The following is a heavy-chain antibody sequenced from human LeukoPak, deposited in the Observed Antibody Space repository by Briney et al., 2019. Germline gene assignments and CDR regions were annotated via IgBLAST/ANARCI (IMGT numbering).Heavy chain of an antibody. J-gene: IGHJ4*02. V-gene: IGHV4-4*07. CDR3: ARVAYGDYYFDY. Sequence: SETLSLNCTVSGGSISSYYWSWIRQPAGKGLEWIGRIYSSGSTNYNPSLKSRLTMSVDTSKNQLSLKLSPVTAADTAVYYCARVAYGDYYFDYWGQGTLVTVSS. CDR2: IYSSGST. D-gene: IGHD4-17*01. CDR1: GGSISSYY.